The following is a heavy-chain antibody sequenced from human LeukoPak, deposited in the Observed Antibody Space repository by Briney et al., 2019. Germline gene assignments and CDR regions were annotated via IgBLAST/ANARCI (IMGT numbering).Heavy chain of an antibody. D-gene: IGHD4-11*01. CDR3: ARGNTVTTPYYYYYYKDV. Sequence: SETLSLTCTVSGGSISSYYWSWIRQPPGEGLEWIGYIYYSGSTNYNPSLKSRVTISVDTSKNQFSLKLSSVTAADTAVYYCARGNTVTTPYYYYYYKDVWGKGTTVTVSS. J-gene: IGHJ6*03. CDR2: IYYSGST. CDR1: GGSISSYY. V-gene: IGHV4-59*01.